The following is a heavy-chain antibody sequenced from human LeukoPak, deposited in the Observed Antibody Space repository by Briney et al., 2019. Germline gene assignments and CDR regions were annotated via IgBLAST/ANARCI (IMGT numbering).Heavy chain of an antibody. Sequence: GGSLRLSCAASGFIFNDYTMHWVRQAPGKGLEWVSLISWDGTTAYYADSMKGRFTISGDNTKNSLYLDLTSLRTDDTALYYCAKDERRIAATGSWGFDHWGQGTLVTVSS. CDR2: ISWDGTTA. J-gene: IGHJ4*02. D-gene: IGHD6-13*01. CDR3: AKDERRIAATGSWGFDH. V-gene: IGHV3-43*01. CDR1: GFIFNDYT.